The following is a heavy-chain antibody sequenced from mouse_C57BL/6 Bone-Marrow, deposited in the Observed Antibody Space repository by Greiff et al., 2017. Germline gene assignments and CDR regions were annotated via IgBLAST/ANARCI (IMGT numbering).Heavy chain of an antibody. Sequence: EVKLVESGGDLVKPGGSLKLSCAASGFTFSSYGMSWVRQTPDQSLEWVATISSGGSYTYYPDSVKGRSTISRDNAKNTLYLQMSSLKSEDTAMYYCARSYYYGSSYDWCAYWGQGTLVTVSA. CDR3: ARSYYYGSSYDWCAY. CDR1: GFTFSSYG. D-gene: IGHD1-1*01. CDR2: ISSGGSYT. J-gene: IGHJ3*01. V-gene: IGHV5-6*02.